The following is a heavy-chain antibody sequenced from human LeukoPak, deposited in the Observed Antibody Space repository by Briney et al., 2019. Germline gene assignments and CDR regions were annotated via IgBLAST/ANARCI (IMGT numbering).Heavy chain of an antibody. V-gene: IGHV1-18*01. Sequence: ASVKVSCKASGYTFTSYGISWVRQAPGQGLEWMGWISAYNGNTNYAQKLQGRVTMTTDTSTSTAYMELRSLRSDDTAVYYCVRESGFGELFPFVFDIWGQGTMVTVSS. J-gene: IGHJ3*02. CDR3: VRESGFGELFPFVFDI. D-gene: IGHD3-10*01. CDR2: ISAYNGNT. CDR1: GYTFTSYG.